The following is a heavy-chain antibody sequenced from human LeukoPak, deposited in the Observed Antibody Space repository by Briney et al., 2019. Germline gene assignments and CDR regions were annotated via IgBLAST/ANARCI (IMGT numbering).Heavy chain of an antibody. CDR1: GYTFTSYA. V-gene: IGHV1-3*01. CDR3: ARDGSSSWFDY. CDR2: INAGNGNT. D-gene: IGHD6-13*01. J-gene: IGHJ4*02. Sequence: GASVKVSCKASGYTFTSYAMHWVRQAPGQRLEWMGWINAGNGNTKYSQKFQGRVTITRDTSASTAYMELSSLRSEDAAVYYCARDGSSSWFDYWGQGTLVTVSS.